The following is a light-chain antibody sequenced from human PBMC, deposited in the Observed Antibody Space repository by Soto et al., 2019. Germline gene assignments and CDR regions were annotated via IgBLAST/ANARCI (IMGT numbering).Light chain of an antibody. CDR2: EGS. Sequence: QSALTQPASVSGSPGQSITISCTGTSSDVGSYDLVSWYQHYPGKAPKLMIYEGSKRPSGVSNRFSGSKSGNTASLTISGLQAEDEADYYCCSYAGSNTPYVFGTGTKVTV. J-gene: IGLJ1*01. CDR3: CSYAGSNTPYV. V-gene: IGLV2-23*01. CDR1: SSDVGSYDL.